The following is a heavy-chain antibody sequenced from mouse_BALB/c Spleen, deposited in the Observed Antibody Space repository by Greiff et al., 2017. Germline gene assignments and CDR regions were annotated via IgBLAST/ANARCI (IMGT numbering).Heavy chain of an antibody. V-gene: IGHV5-6-5*01. CDR3: ARGYGNYFYFDY. Sequence: EVQLVESGGGLVKPGGSLKLSCAASGFTFSSYAMSWVRQTPEKRLEWVASISSGGSTYYPDRVKGRFTISRDNARNILYLQMSSLRSEDTAMYYCARGYGNYFYFDYWGQGTTRTVSS. J-gene: IGHJ2*01. CDR2: ISSGGST. D-gene: IGHD2-1*01. CDR1: GFTFSSYA.